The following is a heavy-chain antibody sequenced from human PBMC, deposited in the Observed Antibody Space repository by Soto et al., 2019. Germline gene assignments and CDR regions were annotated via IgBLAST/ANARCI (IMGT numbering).Heavy chain of an antibody. V-gene: IGHV3-33*01. CDR2: IWYDGSNK. CDR3: ARDQLYSSSWSDY. Sequence: QVQLVESGGGVVQPGRSLRLSCAASGFTFSSYGMHWVRHAPGKGLEWVAVIWYDGSNKYYADSVKGRFTISRDNSKNTLYLQMNSLRAEDTAVYYCARDQLYSSSWSDYWGQGTLVTVSS. D-gene: IGHD6-13*01. J-gene: IGHJ4*02. CDR1: GFTFSSYG.